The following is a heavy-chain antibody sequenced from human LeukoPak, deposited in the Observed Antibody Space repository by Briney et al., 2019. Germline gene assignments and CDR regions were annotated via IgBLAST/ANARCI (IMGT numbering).Heavy chain of an antibody. Sequence: GASVKVSCKVSTYTLTELSIHWVRQAPGKGLEWMGGFDPEHGETIYAQKFQGRVIMTEDTSTDTAYMELSGLRSEDTAVYYCATGRLYYDRRGYYENDAFDLWGHGTRVTVTS. V-gene: IGHV1-24*01. D-gene: IGHD3-22*01. CDR3: ATGRLYYDRRGYYENDAFDL. J-gene: IGHJ3*01. CDR1: TYTLTELS. CDR2: FDPEHGET.